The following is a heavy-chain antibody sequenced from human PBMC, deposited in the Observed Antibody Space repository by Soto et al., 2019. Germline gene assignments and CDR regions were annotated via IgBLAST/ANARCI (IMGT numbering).Heavy chain of an antibody. D-gene: IGHD6-13*01. V-gene: IGHV1-18*01. J-gene: IGHJ4*02. CDR2: ISAYNGNT. Sequence: QVQLVQSGAEVKKPGASVKDSCKTSGYTFTSYAISWVRQAPGQGLEWMGWISAYNGNTHYAQKLQGRVTMTTDTSTSTAYMELRSLRSDDTAVYYCARDIAAAGPFNYWGQGTLVTVSS. CDR1: GYTFTSYA. CDR3: ARDIAAAGPFNY.